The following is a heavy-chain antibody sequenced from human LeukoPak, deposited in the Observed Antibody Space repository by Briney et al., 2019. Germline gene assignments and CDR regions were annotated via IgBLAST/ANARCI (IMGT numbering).Heavy chain of an antibody. D-gene: IGHD3-9*01. CDR1: GGSISSSNW. Sequence: PSGTLSLTCAVSGGSISSSNWWSWVRQPPGKGLEWIGEIYHSGSTNYNPSLKSRVTISVDKSKNQFSLKLSSVTAADTAVYYCARGSYHILTGRPTDAFDIWGQGTMVTVSS. J-gene: IGHJ3*02. CDR3: ARGSYHILTGRPTDAFDI. CDR2: IYHSGST. V-gene: IGHV4-4*02.